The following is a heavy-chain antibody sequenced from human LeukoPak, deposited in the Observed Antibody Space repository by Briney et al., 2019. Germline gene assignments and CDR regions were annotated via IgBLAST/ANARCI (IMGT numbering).Heavy chain of an antibody. D-gene: IGHD5-24*01. CDR3: ARDRDGGLKVDY. V-gene: IGHV3-7*01. Sequence: GGSLRLSCVASGFTFTNYRMSWVRQAPGKGLEWVANINQDGSVKYYVDSVKGRFTISRDNAKNSLYLQMNSLRAEDTAVYYCARDRDGGLKVDYWGQGTLVTVSS. CDR1: GFTFTNYR. CDR2: INQDGSVK. J-gene: IGHJ4*02.